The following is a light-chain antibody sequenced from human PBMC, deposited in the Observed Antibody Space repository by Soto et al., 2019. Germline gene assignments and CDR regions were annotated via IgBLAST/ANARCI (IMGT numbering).Light chain of an antibody. CDR2: AAS. CDR1: ETISTY. J-gene: IGKJ5*01. CDR3: QQGHSNPIT. Sequence: DIQMTQSPSSLSASVGDRVTITCRTSETISTYVNWYQKKPGKAPKLLIYAASSLQSGVPSRFSGSGSGTGFTLTISSLQPEDFATYYCQQGHSNPITLGQGTRLEIK. V-gene: IGKV1-39*01.